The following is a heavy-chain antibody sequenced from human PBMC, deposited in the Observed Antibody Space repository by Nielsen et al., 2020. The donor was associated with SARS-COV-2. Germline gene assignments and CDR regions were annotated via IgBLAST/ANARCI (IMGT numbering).Heavy chain of an antibody. Sequence: GESLKISCAASGFTFSSYSMNWVRQAPGKGLEWVSSISSSSSYIYYADSVKGRFTISRDNAKNSLYLQMNSLRAEDTAVYYCARDYRDCSGGSCYYAPRDYWGQETLVTVSS. D-gene: IGHD2-15*01. V-gene: IGHV3-21*01. CDR1: GFTFSSYS. CDR3: ARDYRDCSGGSCYYAPRDY. CDR2: ISSSSSYI. J-gene: IGHJ4*02.